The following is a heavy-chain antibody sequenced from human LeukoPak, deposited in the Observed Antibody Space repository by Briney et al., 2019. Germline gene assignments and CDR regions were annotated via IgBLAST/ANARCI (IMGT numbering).Heavy chain of an antibody. Sequence: GGSLRLSCAASGFTFSSYGMHWVRQAPGKGLEWVAVISYDGSNKYYADSVKGRFTISRDNSKNTLYLQMNSLRAEDTAVYYCAKDSYGYISGWYEYYFDYWGQGTLVTVSS. CDR3: AKDSYGYISGWYEYYFDY. CDR2: ISYDGSNK. V-gene: IGHV3-30*18. D-gene: IGHD6-19*01. J-gene: IGHJ4*02. CDR1: GFTFSSYG.